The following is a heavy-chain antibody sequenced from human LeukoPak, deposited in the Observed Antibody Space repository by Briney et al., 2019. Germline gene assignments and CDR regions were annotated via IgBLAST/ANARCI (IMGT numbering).Heavy chain of an antibody. Sequence: PGRSLRLSCSVSVFTFSTYVIHCVRQSPRKGLEYVSAISSNRYKTYYADSVKGRFTISRDNSKNTLYLQMSSLRADDTAVYYCVRGTGYWGQGTLVTVSS. CDR3: VRGTGY. CDR1: VFTFSTYV. CDR2: ISSNRYKT. V-gene: IGHV3-64D*06. J-gene: IGHJ4*02.